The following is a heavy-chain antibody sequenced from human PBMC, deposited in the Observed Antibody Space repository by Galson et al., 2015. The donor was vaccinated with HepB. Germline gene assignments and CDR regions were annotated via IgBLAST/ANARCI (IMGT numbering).Heavy chain of an antibody. V-gene: IGHV3-23*01. J-gene: IGHJ3*01. CDR2: VTGSGGGT. CDR3: AKAQSGWIEYHYAMEV. Sequence: SLRLSCAASGFTFSSYAMSWVRQAPGKGLEWLSAVTGSGGGTYYADSVKGRFTVSRDSSKNTLFLQMKSLGAEDRAVYYCAKAQSGWIEYHYAMEVWGQGTMVIVSS. D-gene: IGHD6-19*01. CDR1: GFTFSSYA.